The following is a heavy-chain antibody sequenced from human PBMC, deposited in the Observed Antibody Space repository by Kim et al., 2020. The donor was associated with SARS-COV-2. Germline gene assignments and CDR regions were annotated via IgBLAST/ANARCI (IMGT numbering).Heavy chain of an antibody. CDR3: AKGGLAAASTLLFDY. V-gene: IGHV3-23*03. Sequence: GGSLRLSCAASGFTFSSYAMSWVRQAPGKGLEWVSVIYSGGSSTYYADSVKGRFTISRDNSKNTLYLQMNSLRAEDTAVYYCAKGGLAAASTLLFDYWGQGTLVTVSS. CDR2: IYSGGSST. CDR1: GFTFSSYA. D-gene: IGHD6-13*01. J-gene: IGHJ4*02.